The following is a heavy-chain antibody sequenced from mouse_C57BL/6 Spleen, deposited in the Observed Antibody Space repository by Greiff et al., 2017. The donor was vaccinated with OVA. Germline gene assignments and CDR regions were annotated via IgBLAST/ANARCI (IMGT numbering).Heavy chain of an antibody. D-gene: IGHD1-1*01. J-gene: IGHJ2*01. CDR1: GYTFTSYW. CDR3: ARCSYYYGSSYYFDY. CDR2: IYPGSGST. Sequence: QVQLKQPGAELVKPGASVKMSCKASGYTFTSYWITWVKQRPGQGLEWIGDIYPGSGSTNYNEKFKSKATLTVDTSSSTAYMQLSSLTSEDSAVYYCARCSYYYGSSYYFDYWGQGTTLTVSS. V-gene: IGHV1-55*01.